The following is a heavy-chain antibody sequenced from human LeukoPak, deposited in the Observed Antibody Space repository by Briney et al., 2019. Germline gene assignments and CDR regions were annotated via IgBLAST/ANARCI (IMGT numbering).Heavy chain of an antibody. Sequence: GGSLRLSCAASGFALSSYEMNWVRQAPGKGLEWVSYISSSGSTIYYADSVKGRFTISRDNAKNSLYLKMNSLRAEDTAVYYCARGTGYCGGDCYSGFDYWGQGTLVTVSS. V-gene: IGHV3-48*03. CDR1: GFALSSYE. J-gene: IGHJ4*02. CDR2: ISSSGSTI. CDR3: ARGTGYCGGDCYSGFDY. D-gene: IGHD2-21*02.